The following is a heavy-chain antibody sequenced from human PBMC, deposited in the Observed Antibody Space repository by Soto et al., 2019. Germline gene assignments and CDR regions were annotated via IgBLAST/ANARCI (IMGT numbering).Heavy chain of an antibody. CDR3: AKGLYYYDSSGYRLFDY. J-gene: IGHJ4*02. Sequence: GGSLRLSCAASGFMFNNYAISWVRQAPGKGLEWFSTVSVSGGTTYYADSLKGRFTISRDNSKKTVYLQMNRLRADDTAIYYCAKGLYYYDSSGYRLFDYWGQGTLVTVYS. D-gene: IGHD3-22*01. CDR2: VSVSGGTT. V-gene: IGHV3-23*01. CDR1: GFMFNNYA.